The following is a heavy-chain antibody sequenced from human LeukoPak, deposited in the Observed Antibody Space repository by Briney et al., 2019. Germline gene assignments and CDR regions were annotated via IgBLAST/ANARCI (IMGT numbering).Heavy chain of an antibody. CDR1: GFIFSSYG. V-gene: IGHV3-30*02. J-gene: IGHJ4*02. Sequence: GGSLRLSCAASGFIFSSYGMHWVRQAPGKGLEWVAFIRYDGSNTYYADSVKGRFTISRDNSKNTLYLQMNGLRGEDTAVYYCAKDPSGRYGVAAFDYWGQGTLVTVSS. CDR3: AKDPSGRYGVAAFDY. D-gene: IGHD6-19*01. CDR2: IRYDGSNT.